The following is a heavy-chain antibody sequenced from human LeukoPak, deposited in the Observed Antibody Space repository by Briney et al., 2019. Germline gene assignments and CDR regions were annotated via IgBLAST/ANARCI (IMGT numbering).Heavy chain of an antibody. Sequence: SETLSLTCTVSGGSISSYYWSWIRQPPGKGLEWIGYVYYSGSTNYNPSLKSRVTISVDTSKNQFSLKLNSVTAADTAVYYCAKGFDAFDIWGQGTMVTVSS. CDR3: AKGFDAFDI. CDR1: GGSISSYY. D-gene: IGHD3-10*01. V-gene: IGHV4-59*01. J-gene: IGHJ3*02. CDR2: VYYSGST.